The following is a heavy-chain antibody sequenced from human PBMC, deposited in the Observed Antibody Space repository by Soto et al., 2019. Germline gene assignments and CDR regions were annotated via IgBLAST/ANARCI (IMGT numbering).Heavy chain of an antibody. CDR2: IYYSGNT. V-gene: IGHV4-59*08. Sequence: SETLSLTCTVSGGSMTSYYLSWIRQPPGKGLEWIGYIYYSGNTNYNPSLKSRVMISVDTSKNQFSLNLSSVTAADTAVYYCASGYYDILTGRDTKYYFDYWGQGALVTVSS. J-gene: IGHJ4*02. CDR1: GGSMTSYY. D-gene: IGHD3-9*01. CDR3: ASGYYDILTGRDTKYYFDY.